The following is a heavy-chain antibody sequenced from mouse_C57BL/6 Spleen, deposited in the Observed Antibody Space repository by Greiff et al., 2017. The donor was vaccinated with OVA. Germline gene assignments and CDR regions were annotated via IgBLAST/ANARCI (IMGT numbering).Heavy chain of an antibody. J-gene: IGHJ4*01. V-gene: IGHV5-4*01. CDR2: ISDGGSYT. CDR3: AREALGLYYAMDY. Sequence: EVQLVESGGGLVKPGGSLKLSCAASGFTFSSYAMSWVRQTPEKRLEWVATISDGGSYTYYPDNVKGRFTISRDNAKNNLYLQMSHLKSEDTAMYYCAREALGLYYAMDYWGQGTSVTVSS. D-gene: IGHD4-1*01. CDR1: GFTFSSYA.